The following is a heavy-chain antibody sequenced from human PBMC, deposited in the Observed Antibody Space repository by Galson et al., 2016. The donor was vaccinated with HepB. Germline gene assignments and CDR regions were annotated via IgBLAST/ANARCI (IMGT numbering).Heavy chain of an antibody. Sequence: QSGAEVKKPGESLKISCKGSGNSFTSYWIAWMRQMPGKGLEWMGIIYLRDSDTRYSPPFQGQVTISVDKSTSTAYLQWSSLKASDTATYFCARRRGLYGNRGRDVWGQGTTVTGSS. J-gene: IGHJ6*02. CDR1: GNSFTSYW. CDR3: ARRRGLYGNRGRDV. D-gene: IGHD5-24*01. V-gene: IGHV5-51*01. CDR2: IYLRDSDT.